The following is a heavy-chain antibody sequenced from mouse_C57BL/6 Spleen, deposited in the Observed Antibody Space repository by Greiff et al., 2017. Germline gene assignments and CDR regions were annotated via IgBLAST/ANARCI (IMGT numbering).Heavy chain of an antibody. Sequence: VQLQQSGPELVKPGASVKIPCKASGYTFTDYNMDWVKQSHGKSLEWIGDINPNNGGTIYNQKFKGKATLTVDKSSSTAYMELRSLTSEDTAVYYCARHYGSSYWYIDVWGTGTTVTVSS. CDR2: INPNNGGT. D-gene: IGHD1-1*01. V-gene: IGHV1-18*01. J-gene: IGHJ1*03. CDR3: ARHYGSSYWYIDV. CDR1: GYTFTDYN.